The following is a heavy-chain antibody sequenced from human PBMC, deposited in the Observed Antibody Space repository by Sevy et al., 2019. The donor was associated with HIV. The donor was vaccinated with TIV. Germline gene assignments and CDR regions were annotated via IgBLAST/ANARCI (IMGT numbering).Heavy chain of an antibody. CDR1: GDSITSRTDS. V-gene: IGHV4-39*01. CDR2: INYNGRT. J-gene: IGHJ4*02. D-gene: IGHD4-17*01. Sequence: SETLSLSCTVSGDSITSRTDSWGWVRQPPGKRLEWIGTINYNGRTYFDPSLRRRVTMSVDTSKNKFSLRLNSVTAAETAVYYCARHAMITVTTAHFDYWGQGTLVTVSS. CDR3: ARHAMITVTTAHFDY.